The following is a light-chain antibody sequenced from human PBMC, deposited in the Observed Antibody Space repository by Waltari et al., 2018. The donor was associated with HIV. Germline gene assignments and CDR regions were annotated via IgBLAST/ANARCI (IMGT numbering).Light chain of an antibody. V-gene: IGLV1-40*01. Sequence: SMLTQPPSVSGAPGQRVTISCTGSSSNLGAGYRVHWSQQVPGTAPKLLIYDTTKRPSGVPDRFAGSKSGTSASLAISGLQAEDEAEYYCQSYDDRLDGSKIFGGGTKVTVL. J-gene: IGLJ2*01. CDR3: QSYDDRLDGSKI. CDR2: DTT. CDR1: SSNLGAGYR.